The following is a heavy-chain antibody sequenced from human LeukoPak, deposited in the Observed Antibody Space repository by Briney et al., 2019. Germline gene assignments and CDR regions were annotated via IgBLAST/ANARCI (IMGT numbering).Heavy chain of an antibody. D-gene: IGHD5-18*01. V-gene: IGHV3-23*01. CDR3: AKLNGLWLRELTNWFDP. Sequence: PGGSLRLSCAASGFTFSSYAMSWVRQAPGKGLEWVSTISGSGDNTYYADSVKGRFTISRDNSKNALYLQMIGLRAEDTAIYYCAKLNGLWLRELTNWFDPWGQGTLVTVSS. CDR2: ISGSGDNT. J-gene: IGHJ5*02. CDR1: GFTFSSYA.